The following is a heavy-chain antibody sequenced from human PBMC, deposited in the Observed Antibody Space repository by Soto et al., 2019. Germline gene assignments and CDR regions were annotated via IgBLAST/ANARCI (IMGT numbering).Heavy chain of an antibody. J-gene: IGHJ4*02. CDR1: GGFVTSGSYY. Sequence: QVQLQQWGAGLLKPSETLSLTCAVYGGFVTSGSYYWSWIRQPPGKGLEWVSIMSYDGINKLYADSVKGRFTISRDNFKNTLYLQMDSLRAEDTAVYYCAKDVYCSTTGCLRNIVHCWGQGTLVTVSS. D-gene: IGHD2-2*01. CDR2: MSYDGINK. V-gene: IGHV3-30*18. CDR3: AKDVYCSTTGCLRNIVHC.